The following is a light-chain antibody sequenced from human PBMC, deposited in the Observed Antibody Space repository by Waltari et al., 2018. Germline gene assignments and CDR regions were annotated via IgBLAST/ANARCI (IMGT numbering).Light chain of an antibody. CDR3: QQRSNWPIT. J-gene: IGKJ5*01. Sequence: EIVLTQSPATLSLSPGERATLSCRASQSVSSYLAWYQQKPGQAPMLLIYEASNRATGIPPRFSGSGSGTDFSLTISSLEPEDSAVYYCQQRSNWPITFGQGTRLEIK. CDR2: EAS. CDR1: QSVSSY. V-gene: IGKV3-11*01.